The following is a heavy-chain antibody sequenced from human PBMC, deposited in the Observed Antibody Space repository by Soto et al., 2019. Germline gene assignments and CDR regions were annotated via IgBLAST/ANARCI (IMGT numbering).Heavy chain of an antibody. CDR2: ISDSGST. J-gene: IGHJ6*03. Sequence: GGSLRLSCAASGFTFGSYAMNWVRQAPGKGLEWVSTISDSGSTYYADYVKGRFTITRDNSKNTMYLQMNNMRAEDTAVYYCAKDSKYGDVFYYYYYMDVWGKGTTVTVSS. CDR1: GFTFGSYA. CDR3: AKDSKYGDVFYYYYYMDV. D-gene: IGHD4-17*01. V-gene: IGHV3-23*01.